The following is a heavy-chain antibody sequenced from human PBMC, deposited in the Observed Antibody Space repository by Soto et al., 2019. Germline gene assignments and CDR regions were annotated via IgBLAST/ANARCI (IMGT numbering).Heavy chain of an antibody. CDR2: ISYDGSNK. CDR3: AKGLYCSSTSCYPVGMDV. Sequence: QVQLVQSGGGVVQPGRSLRLSCAVSGFTFSSYGMHWVRQAPGKGLEWVAVISYDGSNKYYADSVKGRFTISRDHSNNPLYLQMNSLRAEDTAVYYCAKGLYCSSTSCYPVGMDVWGQGTTVTVSS. CDR1: GFTFSSYG. J-gene: IGHJ6*02. D-gene: IGHD2-2*01. V-gene: IGHV3-30*18.